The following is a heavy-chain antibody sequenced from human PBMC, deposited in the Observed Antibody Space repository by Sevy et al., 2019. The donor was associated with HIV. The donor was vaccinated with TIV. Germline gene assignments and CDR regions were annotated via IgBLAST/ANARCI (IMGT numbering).Heavy chain of an antibody. V-gene: IGHV3-49*03. CDR2: IRSKAYGGTT. J-gene: IGHJ3*02. CDR1: GFTFGDYA. Sequence: GGSLRLSCTASGFTFGDYAMSWFRQAPGKGLEWVGFIRSKAYGGTTEYAASEKGRFTISRDDSKGIAYLQMNSLKTEDTAVYYCTRAAIQLWLNDAFDIWGQGTMVTVSS. D-gene: IGHD5-18*01. CDR3: TRAAIQLWLNDAFDI.